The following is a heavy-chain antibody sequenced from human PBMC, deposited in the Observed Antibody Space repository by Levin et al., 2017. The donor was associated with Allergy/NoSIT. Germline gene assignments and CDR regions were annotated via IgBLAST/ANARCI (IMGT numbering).Heavy chain of an antibody. D-gene: IGHD2-15*01. Sequence: ASVKVSCKASGYTFTGYYMHWVRQAPGQGLEWMGWINPNSGGTNYAQKFQGRVTMTRDTSISTAYMELSRLRSDDTAVYYCARAGSIVVVVAATGVDYWGQGTLVTVSS. CDR1: GYTFTGYY. CDR2: INPNSGGT. CDR3: ARAGSIVVVVAATGVDY. J-gene: IGHJ4*02. V-gene: IGHV1-2*02.